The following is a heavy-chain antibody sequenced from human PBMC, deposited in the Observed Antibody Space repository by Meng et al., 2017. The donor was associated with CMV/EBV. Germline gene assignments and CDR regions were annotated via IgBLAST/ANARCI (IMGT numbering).Heavy chain of an antibody. J-gene: IGHJ3*02. Sequence: SETLSLTCTVSGGSISSYYWSWIRQPPGKGLEWIGYIYYSGSTNYNPSLKSRVTISVDTSKNQFSLKLSSVTAADTAVYYCARDTGVYYYSSGLVEDAFDIWGQGTMVTVSS. CDR1: GGSISSYY. CDR2: IYYSGST. D-gene: IGHD3-22*01. CDR3: ARDTGVYYYSSGLVEDAFDI. V-gene: IGHV4-59*01.